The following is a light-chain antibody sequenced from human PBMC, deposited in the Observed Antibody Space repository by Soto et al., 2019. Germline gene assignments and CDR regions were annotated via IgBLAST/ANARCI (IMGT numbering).Light chain of an antibody. J-gene: IGKJ3*01. CDR1: QSVSSN. V-gene: IGKV3-15*01. CDR2: GAS. CDR3: QQYNNWPFA. Sequence: EIVMTQSPATLSVPPGERATLSCRASQSVSSNLAWYQQKPGQAPRLLIYGASTRATGIPASFSGSGSGTEFTHTISSLQSEDFAVYYCQQYNNWPFAFGPGTKVDI.